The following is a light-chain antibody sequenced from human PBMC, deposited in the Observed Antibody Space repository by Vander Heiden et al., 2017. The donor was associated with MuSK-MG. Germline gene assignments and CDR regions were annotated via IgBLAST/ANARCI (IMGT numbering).Light chain of an antibody. V-gene: IGKV3-11*01. Sequence: EIVLTQSPATLSLSPGERATLSCRASQSVSSYLAWYQQKPGQAPRLLIYDASNRATGIPARFSGSGYGTDFTLTICSLEPEDFAVYYCQQRSNWPSYTFGQGTKLEIK. CDR1: QSVSSY. CDR2: DAS. CDR3: QQRSNWPSYT. J-gene: IGKJ2*01.